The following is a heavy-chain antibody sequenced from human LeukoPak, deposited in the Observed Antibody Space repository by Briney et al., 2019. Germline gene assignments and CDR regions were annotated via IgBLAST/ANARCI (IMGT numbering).Heavy chain of an antibody. D-gene: IGHD5-18*01. CDR3: ARDIYGYSDY. V-gene: IGHV4-61*01. J-gene: IGHJ4*02. CDR1: GGSVSSGSYY. CDR2: MYYSGST. Sequence: SETLSLTCTVSGGSVSSGSYYWSWIRQPPGKGLEWIANMYYSGSTNYNPSLKSRVTISVNTSKNQFSLRPSSVTAADTAVYYCARDIYGYSDYWGQGTLVTVSS.